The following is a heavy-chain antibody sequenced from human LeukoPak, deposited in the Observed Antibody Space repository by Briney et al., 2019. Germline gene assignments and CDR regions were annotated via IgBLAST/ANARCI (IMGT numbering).Heavy chain of an antibody. D-gene: IGHD7-27*01. V-gene: IGHV1-18*01. CDR2: INTKNGDT. Sequence: ASVKVSCKASGYSVTYNNISWVRQAPGQGLEWMGWINTKNGDTNYQRKLQGRVTMTTDTSKNTAYMELRNLRSDDTAVYYCARESGHCSGDNCFYFFDLWGQGFLVTVSS. CDR3: ARESGHCSGDNCFYFFDL. J-gene: IGHJ4*02. CDR1: GYSVTYNN.